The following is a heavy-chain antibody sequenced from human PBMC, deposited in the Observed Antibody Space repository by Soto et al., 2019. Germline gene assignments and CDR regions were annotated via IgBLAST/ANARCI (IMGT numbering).Heavy chain of an antibody. Sequence: GGSLRLSCAASGFTFSSYDMHWVRQATGKGLEWVSAIGTAGDTYYPGSVKGRFTISRENAKNSLYLQMNSLRAGDTAVYYCARGAQQSGSWYYFDYWGQGTLVTVSS. CDR3: ARGAQQSGSWYYFDY. V-gene: IGHV3-13*01. J-gene: IGHJ4*02. CDR2: IGTAGDT. CDR1: GFTFSSYD. D-gene: IGHD6-13*01.